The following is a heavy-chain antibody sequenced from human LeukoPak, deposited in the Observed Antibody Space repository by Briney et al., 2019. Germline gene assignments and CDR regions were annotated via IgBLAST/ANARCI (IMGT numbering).Heavy chain of an antibody. V-gene: IGHV3-30-3*01. D-gene: IGHD3-3*01. CDR3: ARVKSYYYYMDV. Sequence: GRSLRLSCAASGFTFSSYAMHWVRQAPGKGLEWVAVISYDGSNKYYADSVKGRFTISRDNSKNTLYLQMNSLRAEDTAVYYCARVKSYYYYMDVWGKGTTVTVSS. CDR1: GFTFSSYA. J-gene: IGHJ6*03. CDR2: ISYDGSNK.